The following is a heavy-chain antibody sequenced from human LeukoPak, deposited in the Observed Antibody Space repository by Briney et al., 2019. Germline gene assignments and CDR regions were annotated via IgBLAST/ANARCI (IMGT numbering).Heavy chain of an antibody. Sequence: GGSLRLSCAASGFTFNSYSMNWVRQAPGKGLEWVSSISGSNSYIYYADSMKGRFTISRDNAKNSLYLQMNSLRAEDTAVYYCARARRYYGSGSYSYNWFDPWGQGTLVTVSS. J-gene: IGHJ5*02. V-gene: IGHV3-21*04. CDR2: ISGSNSYI. D-gene: IGHD3-10*01. CDR1: GFTFNSYS. CDR3: ARARRYYGSGSYSYNWFDP.